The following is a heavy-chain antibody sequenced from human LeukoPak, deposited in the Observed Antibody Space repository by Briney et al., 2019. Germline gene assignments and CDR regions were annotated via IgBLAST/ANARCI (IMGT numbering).Heavy chain of an antibody. Sequence: ASVKVSCKASGYTFTSYDINWVRQATGQGLEWMGWMNPNSGNTGYAQKFQGRVTMTMNTSISTAYMELSSLRSEDTAMYYCARVLVSRPGDNYWGQGTLVTVSS. CDR2: MNPNSGNT. D-gene: IGHD2/OR15-2a*01. V-gene: IGHV1-8*01. J-gene: IGHJ4*02. CDR1: GYTFTSYD. CDR3: ARVLVSRPGDNY.